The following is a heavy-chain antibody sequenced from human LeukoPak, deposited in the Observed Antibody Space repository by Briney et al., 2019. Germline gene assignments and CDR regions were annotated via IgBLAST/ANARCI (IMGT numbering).Heavy chain of an antibody. J-gene: IGHJ4*02. CDR3: ATASPLRFLEWLPYPLDY. Sequence: GASVKVSCKVSGYTLTELSMHWVRLAPGKGLEWMGGFDPEDGETIYAQKFQGRVTMTEDTSTDTAYMELSSLRSEDTAVYYCATASPLRFLEWLPYPLDYWGQGTLVTVSS. V-gene: IGHV1-24*01. D-gene: IGHD3-3*01. CDR2: FDPEDGET. CDR1: GYTLTELS.